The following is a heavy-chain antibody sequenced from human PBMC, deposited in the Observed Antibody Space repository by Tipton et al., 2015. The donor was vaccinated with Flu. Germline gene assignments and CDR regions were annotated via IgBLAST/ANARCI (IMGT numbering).Heavy chain of an antibody. Sequence: SLRLSCAASGFTINIYDIPWVRQVTGKALEWVSAIGSAGNTHYSDSVKARFTITRDNVKHYLYLQMNSLRVGDTAVYYCSRGPLPDSNWYNGMDVWGQGTTVTVSS. J-gene: IGHJ6*02. CDR2: IGSAGNT. V-gene: IGHV3-13*01. CDR1: GFTINIYD. D-gene: IGHD6-13*01. CDR3: SRGPLPDSNWYNGMDV.